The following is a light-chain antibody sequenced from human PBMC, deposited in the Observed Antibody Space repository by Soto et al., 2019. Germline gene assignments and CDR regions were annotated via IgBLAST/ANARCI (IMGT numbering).Light chain of an antibody. CDR1: SSNIGSNT. CDR3: AAWDDSLNVPV. V-gene: IGLV1-44*01. CDR2: SNN. Sequence: QSVLTQPPSASGTPGQRVTISCSGSSSNIGSNTVNWYQQIPGTAPKLLIYSNNQRPSGVPDRFSGSKSGTSASLAISGLQSEDEADYYGAAWDDSLNVPVFGGGTQLTVL. J-gene: IGLJ7*01.